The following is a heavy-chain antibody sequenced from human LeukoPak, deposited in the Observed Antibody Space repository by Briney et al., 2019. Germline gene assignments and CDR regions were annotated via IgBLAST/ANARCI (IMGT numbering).Heavy chain of an antibody. CDR1: GYTFTSYG. J-gene: IGHJ6*03. V-gene: IGHV1-18*01. D-gene: IGHD5-18*01. Sequence: ASVKVSCKASGYTFTSYGIGWVRRAPGQGLEWMGWISAYNGNTNYAQKLQGRVTMTTDTSTSTAYMELRSLRSDDTAVYYCARVPDTPTTYYYYMDVWGKGTTVTVSS. CDR3: ARVPDTPTTYYYYMDV. CDR2: ISAYNGNT.